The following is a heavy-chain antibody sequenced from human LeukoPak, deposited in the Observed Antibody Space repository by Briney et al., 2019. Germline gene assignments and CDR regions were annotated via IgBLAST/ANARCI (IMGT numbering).Heavy chain of an antibody. D-gene: IGHD2-2*01. CDR1: GFTFSSYA. CDR2: ITDGGGST. J-gene: IGHJ5*01. CDR3: AKDGVPAARGRNWFNS. V-gene: IGHV3-23*01. Sequence: GGSLRLSCAASGFTFSSYAMRWVRQAPGKGLEWVSAITDGGGSTYYADSVKGRFTISRDNSKNTLYLQMNSLRAEDTAVYYCAKDGVPAARGRNWFNSWGQGTLVSVSS.